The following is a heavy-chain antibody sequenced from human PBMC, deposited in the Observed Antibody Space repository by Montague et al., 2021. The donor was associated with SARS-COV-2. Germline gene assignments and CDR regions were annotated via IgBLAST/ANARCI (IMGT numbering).Heavy chain of an antibody. V-gene: IGHV4-39*01. CDR2: ISYSATS. Sequence: SETLSLTCTFSGASRSTKNYYWGWIRQPPGKGLEWIGSISYSATSYSNPSLKSRVTMSVDTSRNQLSLNLSSVTVADTAVYYCARLGITLGGVIVIRYYFDFWGEGTLVTVSS. J-gene: IGHJ4*02. CDR1: GASRSTKNYY. D-gene: IGHD3-16*02. CDR3: ARLGITLGGVIVIRYYFDF.